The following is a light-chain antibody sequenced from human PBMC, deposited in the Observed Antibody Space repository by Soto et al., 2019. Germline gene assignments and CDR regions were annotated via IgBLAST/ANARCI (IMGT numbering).Light chain of an antibody. CDR2: DAS. CDR3: YGGVWT. J-gene: IGKJ1*01. V-gene: IGKV1-5*01. CDR1: QSINKW. Sequence: DILLTQSPSTLSASVGDRVTISCRASQSINKWLAWYQQKPGKAPKVLIYDASSLEGGVPSRFSGTGSATEFILTISSLQPDDFATYQHYGGVWTFGQGTKVDIK.